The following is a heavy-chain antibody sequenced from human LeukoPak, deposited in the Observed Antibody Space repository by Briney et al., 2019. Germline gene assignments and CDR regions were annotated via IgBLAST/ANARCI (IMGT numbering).Heavy chain of an antibody. Sequence: SETLSLTCTVSGGSIRSSSFFWGWIRQPPGKGLEWIGSIYYSGSTYYNPSLKSRVTISVDTSKNHFSLRLSSVTAADTAVYYCARVAVYDYVWGSYYFDYWGQGTLLTVSS. CDR3: ARVAVYDYVWGSYYFDY. CDR2: IYYSGST. V-gene: IGHV4-39*07. CDR1: GGSIRSSSFF. D-gene: IGHD3-16*01. J-gene: IGHJ4*02.